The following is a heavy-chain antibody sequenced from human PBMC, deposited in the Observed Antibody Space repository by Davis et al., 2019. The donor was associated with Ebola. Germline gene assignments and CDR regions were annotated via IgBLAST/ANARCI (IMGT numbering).Heavy chain of an antibody. CDR2: IYHSGST. CDR3: ARQTRGAQGVGTFDY. CDR1: GGSISSSNW. Sequence: MPSETLSLTCAVSGGSISSSNWWSWVRQPPGKGLEWIGEIYHSGSTNYNPSLKSRVTISVDKSKNQFSLKLSSVTAADTAVYYCARQTRGAQGVGTFDYWGQGTLVTVSS. V-gene: IGHV4-4*02. D-gene: IGHD1-14*01. J-gene: IGHJ4*02.